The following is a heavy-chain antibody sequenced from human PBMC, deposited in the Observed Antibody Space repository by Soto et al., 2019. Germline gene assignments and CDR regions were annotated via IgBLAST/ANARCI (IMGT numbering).Heavy chain of an antibody. CDR1: GYTFTNYD. J-gene: IGHJ4*02. CDR3: ARSRGGTGVHFDF. CDR2: MNPDSGDT. Sequence: ASVKVSCKASGYTFTNYDINWVRQATGQGPEWMGWMNPDSGDTGYVPNFQGRVSMTRSTSISTAYMELSDLRSEDTAVYYCARSRGGTGVHFDFWGQGTQVTVSS. V-gene: IGHV1-8*01. D-gene: IGHD7-27*01.